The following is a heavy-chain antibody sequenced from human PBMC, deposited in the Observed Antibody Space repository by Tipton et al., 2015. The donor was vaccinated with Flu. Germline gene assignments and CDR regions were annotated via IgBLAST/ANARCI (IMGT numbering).Heavy chain of an antibody. Sequence: TLSLTCAVYGGSFSGYYWSWIRQPPGKGLEWIGEINHSGSTNYNPSLKSRVTISVDTSKNQFSLKLSSVTAADTAVYYCARLYCSSTSCYFSAFDIWGQGTMVTVSS. V-gene: IGHV4-34*01. D-gene: IGHD2-2*01. CDR1: GGSFSGYY. CDR3: ARLYCSSTSCYFSAFDI. CDR2: INHSGST. J-gene: IGHJ3*02.